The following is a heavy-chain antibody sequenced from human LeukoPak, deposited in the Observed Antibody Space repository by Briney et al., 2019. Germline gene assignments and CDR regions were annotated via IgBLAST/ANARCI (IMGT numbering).Heavy chain of an antibody. CDR1: GFTFSSYS. D-gene: IGHD2-15*01. Sequence: GGSLRLSCAASGFTFSSYSMNWVRQAPGKGLEWVSYISSSSSTIYYADSVKGRFTISRDNAKNSLYLQVNSLRDEDTAVYYCARDRENVLGYCSGGSCFWHYYYYGMDVWGQGTTVTVSS. V-gene: IGHV3-48*02. J-gene: IGHJ6*02. CDR2: ISSSSSTI. CDR3: ARDRENVLGYCSGGSCFWHYYYYGMDV.